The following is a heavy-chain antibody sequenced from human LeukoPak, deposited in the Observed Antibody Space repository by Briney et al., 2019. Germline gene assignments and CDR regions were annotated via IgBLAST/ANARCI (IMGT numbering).Heavy chain of an antibody. CDR2: IHHSGST. CDR3: ARGIPGYFGTSGYYYEY. Sequence: SETLSLTCAVSGDSISSNYWWTWVRQPPGKGLEWIGEIHHSGSTNYSPSLKSRVTVSVGNSRNDFSLSLTSVSAADTAVYYCARGIPGYFGTSGYYYEYWGQGTLVTVSS. V-gene: IGHV4-4*02. J-gene: IGHJ4*02. D-gene: IGHD3-22*01. CDR1: GDSISSNYW.